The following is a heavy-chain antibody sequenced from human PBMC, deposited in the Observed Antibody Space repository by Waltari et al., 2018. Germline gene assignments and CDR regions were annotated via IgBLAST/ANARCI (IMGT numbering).Heavy chain of an antibody. CDR2: IYYSWST. D-gene: IGHD4-17*01. Sequence: QVQLQESGPGLVKPSQTLSLTCTVSGGSISSGDYYWSGIRQPPGKGLEWIGYIYYSWSTYYNPSLKSRVTISVDTSKNQFSLKLISVTAADTAVYYCARGPRGLRWGYWYFDLWGRGTLVTVSS. V-gene: IGHV4-30-4*08. CDR3: ARGPRGLRWGYWYFDL. CDR1: GGSISSGDYY. J-gene: IGHJ2*01.